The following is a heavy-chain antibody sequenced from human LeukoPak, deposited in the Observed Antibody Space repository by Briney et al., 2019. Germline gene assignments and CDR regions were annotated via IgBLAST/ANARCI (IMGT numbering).Heavy chain of an antibody. J-gene: IGHJ3*02. D-gene: IGHD6-19*01. V-gene: IGHV3-30*02. Sequence: PGGSLRLSCAASGFTFSSYGMHWVRQAPGKGLEWVAFIRYDGSNKYYADSVKGRFTISRDNSKNTLYLQMNSLRAEDTAVYYCAKDHTIAVAGTDAFDIWGQGTMVTVSS. CDR3: AKDHTIAVAGTDAFDI. CDR1: GFTFSSYG. CDR2: IRYDGSNK.